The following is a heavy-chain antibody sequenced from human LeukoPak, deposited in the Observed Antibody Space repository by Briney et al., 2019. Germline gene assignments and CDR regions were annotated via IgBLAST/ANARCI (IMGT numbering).Heavy chain of an antibody. Sequence: GASVKVFCKASGYTFTGYYIHWVRQAPGQGLEWMGWINPNSGGTNYAQKFQGRVTMHRDTSITTAYMELSGLRSDDTAIYYCARGKLAAPGRTGYNWFDPWGQGTLVTVSS. CDR3: ARGKLAAPGRTGYNWFDP. D-gene: IGHD6-13*01. CDR2: INPNSGGT. J-gene: IGHJ5*02. V-gene: IGHV1-2*02. CDR1: GYTFTGYY.